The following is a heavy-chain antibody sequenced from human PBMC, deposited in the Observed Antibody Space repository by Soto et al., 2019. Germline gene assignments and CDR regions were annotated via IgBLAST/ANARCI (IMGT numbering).Heavy chain of an antibody. V-gene: IGHV3-21*01. J-gene: IGHJ4*02. CDR3: ARDLTYSSSPFDY. Sequence: EVQLVESGGGLVKPGGSLRLSCAASGFTFSSYSMNWVRQAPGKGLEWVSSISSSSSYIYYADSVKGRFTISRDNAKNSLYLQMNSLRAEDTAVYYCARDLTYSSSPFDYWGQGTLVTVSS. D-gene: IGHD6-13*01. CDR2: ISSSSSYI. CDR1: GFTFSSYS.